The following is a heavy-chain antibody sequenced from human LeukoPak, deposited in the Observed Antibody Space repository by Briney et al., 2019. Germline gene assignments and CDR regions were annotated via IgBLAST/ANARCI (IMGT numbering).Heavy chain of an antibody. V-gene: IGHV4-38-2*01. D-gene: IGHD3-3*01. CDR2: IYLSGST. Sequence: SESLSLTSAVSGYSLSSGYYWGWIRQPPGKGLEWIGSIYLSGSTYYNPSLKRRVTISVDMSKNQFSLKLSAVPAADTAVYYCARNKGDYDFWSGFDWGQGTLVTVSS. CDR3: ARNKGDYDFWSGFD. CDR1: GYSLSSGYY. J-gene: IGHJ4*02.